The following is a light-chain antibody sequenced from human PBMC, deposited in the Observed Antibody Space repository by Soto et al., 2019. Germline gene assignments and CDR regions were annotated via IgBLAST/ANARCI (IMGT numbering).Light chain of an antibody. CDR2: GAS. J-gene: IGKJ5*01. Sequence: EIVLTPSPDTLSVSPGERATLSCRASQTVGSNLAWYQQKPGQAPKLLIYGASTRASDTPARFSGSGSVTEFALTISSLQSEDFAVYYCQQYNNWPITFGQGTRLEI. V-gene: IGKV3D-15*01. CDR3: QQYNNWPIT. CDR1: QTVGSN.